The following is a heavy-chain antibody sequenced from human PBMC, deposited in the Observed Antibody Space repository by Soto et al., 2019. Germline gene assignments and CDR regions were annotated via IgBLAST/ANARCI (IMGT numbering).Heavy chain of an antibody. V-gene: IGHV3-21*01. Sequence: EVQLVESGGGLVKPGGSLRLSCVASGPIFSSYGMNWLRQAPGKGLEWVSSIDSSGRYIYYADSLQGRFTISRDNAKNSMYLQINSLIVEDTARYFCARDESAGSSTSDWGQGTLVTVSS. CDR3: ARDESAGSSTSD. CDR1: GPIFSSYG. J-gene: IGHJ4*02. D-gene: IGHD2-2*01. CDR2: IDSSGRYI.